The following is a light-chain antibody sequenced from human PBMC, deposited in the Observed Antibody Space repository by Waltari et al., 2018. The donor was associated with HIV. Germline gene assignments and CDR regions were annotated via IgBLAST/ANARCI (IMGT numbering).Light chain of an antibody. CDR1: QDITNY. Sequence: DIQMTQSPSSLSASVGDRVTITCQASQDITNYLNWYQQKPGKAPKLLIYAASNLGTGVPSRFSGSGSGTDFTFTISSLQPEDIATYHCQQYDNLPLTFGGGTKVEIK. J-gene: IGKJ4*01. V-gene: IGKV1-33*01. CDR3: QQYDNLPLT. CDR2: AAS.